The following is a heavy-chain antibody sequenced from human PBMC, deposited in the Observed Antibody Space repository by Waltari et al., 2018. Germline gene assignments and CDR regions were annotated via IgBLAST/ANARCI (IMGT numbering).Heavy chain of an antibody. CDR1: GFTFSSYW. CDR2: IKQDGSEK. Sequence: EVQLVESGGGLVQPGGSLRLSCAASGFTFSSYWMSWVRQAPGTGLEWVANIKQDGSEKYDVDSVKGRFTSSRDNAKNSLYLQMNSLRSEDTAVYYCARATLQWEPSGGVDYWGQGTLVTVSS. D-gene: IGHD1-26*01. CDR3: ARATLQWEPSGGVDY. J-gene: IGHJ4*02. V-gene: IGHV3-7*03.